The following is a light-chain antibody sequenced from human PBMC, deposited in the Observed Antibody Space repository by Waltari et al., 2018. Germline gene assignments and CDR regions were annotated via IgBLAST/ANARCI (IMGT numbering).Light chain of an antibody. V-gene: IGKV2-24*01. CDR1: QSLVYRDGHTY. CDR3: MQATQRPWT. J-gene: IGKJ1*01. Sequence: DLVITRTPPSSPVPLGHPPSSPSRSSQSLVYRDGHTYFNWLQQRPGQPPRLLIYKISNRYSGVPDRFSGSGAGTDFTLRISRVEAEDVGVYYCMQATQRPWTFGQGTKVEIK. CDR2: KIS.